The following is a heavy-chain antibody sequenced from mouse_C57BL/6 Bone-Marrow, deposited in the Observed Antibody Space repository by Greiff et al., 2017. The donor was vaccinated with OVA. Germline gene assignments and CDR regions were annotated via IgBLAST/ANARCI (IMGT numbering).Heavy chain of an antibody. CDR1: GFTFSSYA. J-gene: IGHJ4*01. CDR3: TREGYDAMDY. Sequence: EVKVVESGEGLVKPGGSLKLSCAASGFTFSSYAMSWVRQTPEKRLEWVAYISSGGDYIYYADTVKGRFTISIDKARNTLYLQMSSLRSEDTAMYYYTREGYDAMDYWGQGTSVTVSS. V-gene: IGHV5-9-1*02. CDR2: ISSGGDYI.